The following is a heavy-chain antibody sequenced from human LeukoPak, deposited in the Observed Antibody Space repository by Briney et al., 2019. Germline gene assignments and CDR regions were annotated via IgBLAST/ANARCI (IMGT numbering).Heavy chain of an antibody. J-gene: IGHJ4*02. CDR3: ASLPYDYVWGTPSDY. V-gene: IGHV4-34*01. Sequence: SSETLSLTCAVYGGSFSGYYWSWIRQPPGKGLDWIGEINHSGSTNYNPSLKSRVTISVDTSKNQFSLKLSSVTAADTAVYYCASLPYDYVWGTPSDYWGQGTLVTVSS. CDR1: GGSFSGYY. D-gene: IGHD3-16*01. CDR2: INHSGST.